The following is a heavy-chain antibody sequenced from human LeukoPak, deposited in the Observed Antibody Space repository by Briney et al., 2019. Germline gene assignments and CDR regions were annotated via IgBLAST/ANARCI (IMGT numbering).Heavy chain of an antibody. D-gene: IGHD3-10*01. CDR1: GYTLTELS. CDR2: FDPEDGET. J-gene: IGHJ4*02. CDR3: ATERAYYYGSGSYPRFDY. Sequence: ASVKVSCKVSGYTLTELSMHWVRQAPGKGLEWMGGFDPEDGETIYAQKFQGRVTMTEDTSTDTAYMELSRLRSEDTAVYYCATERAYYYGSGSYPRFDYWGQGTLVTVSS. V-gene: IGHV1-24*01.